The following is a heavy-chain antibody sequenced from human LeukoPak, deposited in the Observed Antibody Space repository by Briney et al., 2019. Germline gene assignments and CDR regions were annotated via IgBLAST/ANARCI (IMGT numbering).Heavy chain of an antibody. CDR3: ARHPYYGSGSYIDY. V-gene: IGHV4-39*01. Sequence: SETLSLTCTVSGGSISSSSYYWGWIRQPPGKGLESIGSIYYSGSTYYNPSLKSRVTISVDTSKNQFSLKLSSVTAADTAVYYCARHPYYGSGSYIDYWGQGTLVTVSS. J-gene: IGHJ4*02. CDR1: GGSISSSSYY. CDR2: IYYSGST. D-gene: IGHD3-10*01.